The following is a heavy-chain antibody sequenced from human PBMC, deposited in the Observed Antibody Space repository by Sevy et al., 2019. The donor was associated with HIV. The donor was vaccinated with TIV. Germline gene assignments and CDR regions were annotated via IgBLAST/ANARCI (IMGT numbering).Heavy chain of an antibody. J-gene: IGHJ3*02. CDR2: IKSKNDGGTT. D-gene: IGHD4-17*01. Sequence: GGSLRLSCAASGFTFSNTWMSWVRQAPGKGLELVDRIKSKNDGGTTDYAARVIGRFTISRDDSKSRLYLRMNSLKIEDTAVYYCTTMGWHGGFDIWGQGAMVTVSS. CDR1: GFTFSNTW. CDR3: TTMGWHGGFDI. V-gene: IGHV3-15*01.